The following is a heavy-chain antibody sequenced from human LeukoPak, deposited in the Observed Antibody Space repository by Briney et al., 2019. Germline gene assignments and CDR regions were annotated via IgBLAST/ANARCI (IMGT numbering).Heavy chain of an antibody. J-gene: IGHJ5*02. CDR2: IHHSGST. CDR3: AREGGNLEYDFWSGPNWFDP. Sequence: SETLSLTCAVSGYSINNGYYWGWIRQPPGKGLEWIGSIHHSGSTYYNPSLQRRVPILVDTSKNHFPLTMRSVPAADTAVYYCAREGGNLEYDFWSGPNWFDPWGEGTLVTVSS. V-gene: IGHV4-38-2*01. CDR1: GYSINNGYY. D-gene: IGHD3-3*01.